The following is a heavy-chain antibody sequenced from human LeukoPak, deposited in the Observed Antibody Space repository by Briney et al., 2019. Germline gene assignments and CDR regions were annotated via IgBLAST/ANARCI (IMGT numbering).Heavy chain of an antibody. CDR2: INHSGST. V-gene: IGHV4-39*01. CDR3: ARCKKNNYDSSGYHGDWFDP. J-gene: IGHJ5*02. Sequence: SETLSLTCTVSGGSISSSSYYWGWIRQPPGKGLEWIGEINHSGSTNYNPSLKSRVTISVDTSKNQFSLKLSSVTAADTAVYYCARCKKNNYDSSGYHGDWFDPWGQGTLVTVSS. CDR1: GGSISSSSYY. D-gene: IGHD3-22*01.